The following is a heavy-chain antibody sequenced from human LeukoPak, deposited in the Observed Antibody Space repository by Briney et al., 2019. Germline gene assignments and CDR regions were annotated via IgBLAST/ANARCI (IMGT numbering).Heavy chain of an antibody. CDR3: AKDSGLYAMDV. CDR1: GLTFDNYA. CDR2: ISWNSGSI. Sequence: GGSLRLSCAASGLTFDNYAMHWVRQAPGKGLEWVSGISWNSGSIGYADSVKGRFTISRDNAKNSLYLQMNSLRVEDTALYYCAKDSGLYAMDVWGQGTTVTVSS. D-gene: IGHD2-8*02. V-gene: IGHV3-9*01. J-gene: IGHJ6*02.